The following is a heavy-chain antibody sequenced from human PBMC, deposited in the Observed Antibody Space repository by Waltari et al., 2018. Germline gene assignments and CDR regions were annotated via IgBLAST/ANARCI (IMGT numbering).Heavy chain of an antibody. J-gene: IGHJ6*02. V-gene: IGHV4-59*01. Sequence: QVQLQESCPGLVKPSETLSLTCTVSGGSISSYYWRCIRRPPGKGLDWIGYIYYSGSTNYNPSLKSRVTISVDTSKNQFSLKLSSVTAADTAVYYCARVAARLYYYGMDVWGQGTTVTVSS. CDR2: IYYSGST. CDR1: GGSISSYY. CDR3: ARVAARLYYYGMDV. D-gene: IGHD6-6*01.